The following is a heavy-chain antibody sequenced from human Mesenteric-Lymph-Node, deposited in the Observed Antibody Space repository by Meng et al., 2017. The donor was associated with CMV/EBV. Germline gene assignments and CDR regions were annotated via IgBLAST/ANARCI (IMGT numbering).Heavy chain of an antibody. Sequence: SGGSISSGGYYWSWIRQHPGKGLEWIGYIYYTGSTYYNPSLKSRATVSVDTSKNQFSLRLSSVTAADTAVYYCARRPVGPTPTNFDYWGQGTLVTVSS. CDR2: IYYTGST. D-gene: IGHD1-26*01. J-gene: IGHJ4*02. CDR3: ARRPVGPTPTNFDY. CDR1: GGSISSGGYY. V-gene: IGHV4-31*02.